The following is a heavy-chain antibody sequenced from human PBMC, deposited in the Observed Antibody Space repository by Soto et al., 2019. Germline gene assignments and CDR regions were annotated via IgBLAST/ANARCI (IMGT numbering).Heavy chain of an antibody. V-gene: IGHV1-46*01. J-gene: IGHJ6*02. Sequence: ASVKVSCKASGYTFTSYYMHWVRQAPGQGLEWMGIINPSGGSTSYAQKFQGRVTMTRDMSTSTVYMELSSLRSEDTAVYYCARGPPYYDFWSGYYGLGGMDVWGQGTTVTVSS. CDR3: ARGPPYYDFWSGYYGLGGMDV. CDR2: INPSGGST. CDR1: GYTFTSYY. D-gene: IGHD3-3*01.